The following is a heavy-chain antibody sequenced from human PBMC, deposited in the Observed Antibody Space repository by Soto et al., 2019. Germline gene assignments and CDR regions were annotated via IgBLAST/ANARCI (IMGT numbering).Heavy chain of an antibody. J-gene: IGHJ4*02. Sequence: PSQTLSLTCAISGDSVSSNSAAWNWIRQSPSRGLEWLGRTYYRSKWYNDYAVSVKSRITINPDTSKNQFSLQLNSVTPEDTAVYYCARDRYFAWGKGQLVDLDYYFDYWGQGTLVTVSS. CDR3: ARDRYFAWGKGQLVDLDYYFDY. CDR2: TYYRSKWYN. D-gene: IGHD6-13*01. CDR1: GDSVSSNSAA. V-gene: IGHV6-1*01.